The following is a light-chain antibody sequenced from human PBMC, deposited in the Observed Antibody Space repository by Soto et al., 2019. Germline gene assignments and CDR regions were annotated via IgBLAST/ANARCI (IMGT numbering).Light chain of an antibody. J-gene: IGLJ2*01. V-gene: IGLV2-14*01. CDR3: SSYTSSSPL. CDR2: DVS. CDR1: SSDVGGYNY. Sequence: QSALNQPASVSGSPGQSITISCTGNSSDVGGYNYVSWYQQHPGKAPKLLIYDVSNRPSGVSNRFSGSKSGNTASLTISGLQAEDESDYYCSSYTSSSPLFGGGTKLTVL.